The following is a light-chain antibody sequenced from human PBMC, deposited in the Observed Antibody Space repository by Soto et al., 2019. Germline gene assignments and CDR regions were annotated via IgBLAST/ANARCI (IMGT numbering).Light chain of an antibody. CDR2: GAS. CDR3: QQYSSSPPLT. J-gene: IGKJ4*01. CDR1: QSVSSTY. V-gene: IGKV3-20*01. Sequence: EIVLTQSPGTLSLSPGERATLSCRASQSVSSTYVAWYRQKPGQAPRLLIYGASSRATGIPDRFSGSGSGTDFTLTISRLEPEDFAVYYCQQYSSSPPLTFGGGTKVEIK.